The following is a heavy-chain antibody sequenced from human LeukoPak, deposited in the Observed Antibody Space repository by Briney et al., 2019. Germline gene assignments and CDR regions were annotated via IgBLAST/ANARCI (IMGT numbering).Heavy chain of an antibody. CDR2: ISSSSSYI. CDR3: ARVLVRGVMDNYGMDV. CDR1: GFTFRSYS. Sequence: GGSLRLSCAASGFTFRSYSMNWVGQAPPKGLEWVSSISSSSSYIYYADSVKGRFTTSRDNAKNSLYLQMNSLRAEDTAVYYCARVLVRGVMDNYGMDVWGKGTTVTVSS. D-gene: IGHD3-10*01. V-gene: IGHV3-21*01. J-gene: IGHJ6*04.